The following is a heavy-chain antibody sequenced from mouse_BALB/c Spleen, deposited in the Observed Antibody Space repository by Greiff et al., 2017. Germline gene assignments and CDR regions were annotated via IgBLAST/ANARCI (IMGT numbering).Heavy chain of an antibody. Sequence: QVQLQQSGAELVRPGVSVKISCKGSGYTFTDYAMHWVKQSHAKSLAWIGVISTYYGDASYNQKFKGKATMTVDKSSSTAYMELARLTSEDSAIYYCARNTHLDAMDYWGQGTSVTVSS. CDR3: ARNTHLDAMDY. V-gene: IGHV1S137*01. CDR1: GYTFTDYA. J-gene: IGHJ4*01. CDR2: ISTYYGDA.